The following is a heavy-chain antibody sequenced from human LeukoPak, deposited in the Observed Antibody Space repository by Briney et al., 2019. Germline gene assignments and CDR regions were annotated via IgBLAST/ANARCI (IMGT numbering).Heavy chain of an antibody. CDR1: GFTFSSYA. CDR3: AKLDGRIVVVTVFDY. J-gene: IGHJ4*02. V-gene: IGHV3-23*01. CDR2: ISGSGGST. D-gene: IGHD3-22*01. Sequence: GGSLRLSCAASGFTFSSYAMSWVRQAPGKGLEWVSAISGSGGSTYYADSVKGRFTISRDNSKNTLYLQMNSLRAEDTAVYYCAKLDGRIVVVTVFDYWGQGTLVTVSS.